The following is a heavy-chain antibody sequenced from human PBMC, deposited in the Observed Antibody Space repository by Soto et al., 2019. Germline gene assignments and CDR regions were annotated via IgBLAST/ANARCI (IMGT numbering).Heavy chain of an antibody. CDR2: ISYDGSNK. Sequence: GGSLRLSCAASGFTFSSYGMHWVRQAPGKGLEWVAVISYDGSNKYYADSVKGRFTISRDNSKNTLYLQMNSLRAEDTAVYYCAKDSGFEWLGAFDIWGQGTMVTVSS. V-gene: IGHV3-30*18. CDR3: AKDSGFEWLGAFDI. J-gene: IGHJ3*02. CDR1: GFTFSSYG. D-gene: IGHD6-19*01.